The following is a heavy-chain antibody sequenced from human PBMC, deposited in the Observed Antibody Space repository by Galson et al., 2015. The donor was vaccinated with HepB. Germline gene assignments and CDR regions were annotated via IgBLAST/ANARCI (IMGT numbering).Heavy chain of an antibody. CDR1: GYTLTELS. V-gene: IGHV1-24*01. J-gene: IGHJ6*02. D-gene: IGHD6-19*01. CDR2: FDPEDGET. Sequence: SVKVSCKVSGYTLTELSMHWVRQAPGKGLEWMGGFDPEDGETIYAQKFQGRVTMTEDTSTDTAYMELSSLRSEDTAVYYCATDRSSGWYEGSYYYGMDVWGQGTTVTVSS. CDR3: ATDRSSGWYEGSYYYGMDV.